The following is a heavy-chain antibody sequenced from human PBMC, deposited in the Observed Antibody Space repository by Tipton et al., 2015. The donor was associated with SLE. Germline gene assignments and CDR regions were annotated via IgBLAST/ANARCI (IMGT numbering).Heavy chain of an antibody. CDR2: IHHSGST. CDR3: ARERAVAGDYSYMDV. V-gene: IGHV4-4*08. CDR1: DGSIDIYY. Sequence: GLVKPSETLSLTCSIFDGSIDIYYWHWIRQAPGKGLEWFGFIHHSGSTNYSPSLKSRVTISIDTSKKQFSLNLSSVTAADTAVYYCARERAVAGDYSYMDVWGKGTTVTVSS. D-gene: IGHD6-19*01. J-gene: IGHJ6*03.